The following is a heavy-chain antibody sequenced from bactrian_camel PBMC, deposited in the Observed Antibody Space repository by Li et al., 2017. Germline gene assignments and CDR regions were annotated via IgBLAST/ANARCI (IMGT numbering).Heavy chain of an antibody. CDR1: GGLTWDRY. V-gene: IGHV3S55*01. Sequence: VESGGGSVQAGGDLKLSCAVSGGLTWDRYMAWFRQVPGKEREGVAFIDSGGSTTYADSIKGRFTISRDNARNTLYLQIHSLKPEDTAVYYCAAPPPIGSSWISIYNYWGQGTQVTVS. J-gene: IGHJ4*01. CDR3: AAPPPIGSSWISIYNY. D-gene: IGHD6*01. CDR2: IDSGGST.